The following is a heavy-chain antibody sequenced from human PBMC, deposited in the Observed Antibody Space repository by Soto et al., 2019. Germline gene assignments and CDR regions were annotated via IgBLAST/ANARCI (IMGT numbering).Heavy chain of an antibody. CDR3: ARDDCSGGSCYSGGWFAP. CDR2: IIPIFGTA. Sequence: QVQLVQSGAEVKKPGSSVKVSCKASGGTFSSYAISWVRQAPGQGLEWMGGIIPIFGTANYAQKFQGRVTMTADESTSTAYMELSSLRSEDTAVYYCARDDCSGGSCYSGGWFAPWGKGTLVTVSS. J-gene: IGHJ5*02. V-gene: IGHV1-69*01. CDR1: GGTFSSYA. D-gene: IGHD2-15*01.